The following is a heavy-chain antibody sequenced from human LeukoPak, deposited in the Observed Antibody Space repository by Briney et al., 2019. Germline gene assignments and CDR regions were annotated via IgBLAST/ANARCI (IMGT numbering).Heavy chain of an antibody. CDR3: ARQDNFPYDFWSGYAILFDY. D-gene: IGHD3-3*01. CDR1: GGSISSSSYY. V-gene: IGHV4-39*01. Sequence: SETLSLTCTVSGGSISSSSYYWGWIRQPPGKGLEWIGSIYYSGSTYYNPSLKSRVTISVDTSKNQFSLKLSSVTAADTAVYYCARQDNFPYDFWSGYAILFDYWGQGTLVTVSS. J-gene: IGHJ4*02. CDR2: IYYSGST.